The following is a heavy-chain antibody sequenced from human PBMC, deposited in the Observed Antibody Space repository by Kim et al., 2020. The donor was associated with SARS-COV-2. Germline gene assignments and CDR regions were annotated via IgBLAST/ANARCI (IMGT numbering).Heavy chain of an antibody. D-gene: IGHD3-22*01. CDR2: IYHSGST. CDR1: GGSISSSNW. CDR3: ARDKMKGTENHYYYDVEGGDDYYYYGMDV. V-gene: IGHV4-4*02. J-gene: IGHJ6*02. Sequence: SETLSLTCAVSGGSISSSNWWSWVRQPPGKGLEWIGEIYHSGSTNYNPSLKSRVTISVDKSKNQFSLKLSSVTAADTAVYYCARDKMKGTENHYYYDVEGGDDYYYYGMDVWGQGTTVTVSS.